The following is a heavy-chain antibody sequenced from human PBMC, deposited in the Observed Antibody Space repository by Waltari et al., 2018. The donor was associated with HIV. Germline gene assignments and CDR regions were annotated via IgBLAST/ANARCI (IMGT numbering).Heavy chain of an antibody. D-gene: IGHD3-16*02. Sequence: EVQLVESGGGSLQAGGSLRLSCAASGFAFRSYFMFWVRQAPGKGLGWVSRISSGGSTTSYADSVKGRFTVSRDNARNTLYLQMNSLRAEDTAVYYCARYRPEVHYYNGMDVWGQGTTVTVSS. CDR2: ISSGGSTT. V-gene: IGHV3-74*01. CDR1: GFAFRSYF. CDR3: ARYRPEVHYYNGMDV. J-gene: IGHJ6*02.